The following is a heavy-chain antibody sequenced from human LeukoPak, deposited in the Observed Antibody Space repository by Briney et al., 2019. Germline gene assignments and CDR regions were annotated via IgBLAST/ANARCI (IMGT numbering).Heavy chain of an antibody. D-gene: IGHD3-3*01. V-gene: IGHV1-18*01. CDR3: ARSAHQWLLYY. J-gene: IGHJ4*02. CDR2: ISAYNGNT. Sequence: ASVKVSCKSSGYTFTSYGIIWVRQAPGQGLEWMGWISAYNGNTNYAQKLQGRVTMTTDTSTSTAYMELRSLRSDDTAVYYCARSAHQWLLYYWGQGTLVTVSS. CDR1: GYTFTSYG.